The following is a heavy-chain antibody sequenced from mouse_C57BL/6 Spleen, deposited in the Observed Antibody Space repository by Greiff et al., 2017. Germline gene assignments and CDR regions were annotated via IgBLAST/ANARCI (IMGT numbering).Heavy chain of an antibody. CDR1: GYTFTSYW. D-gene: IGHD1-1*01. CDR3: ARGYYGSSYYFDY. CDR2: IDPSDSYT. V-gene: IGHV1-69*01. Sequence: QVQLQQPGAELVMPGASVKLSCKASGYTFTSYWMHWVKQRPGQGLEWIGEIDPSDSYTNYNQKFKGKSTLTVYKSSSTAYMQRRRLTSEDSAVYYCARGYYGSSYYFDYWGQGTTRTVSS. J-gene: IGHJ2*01.